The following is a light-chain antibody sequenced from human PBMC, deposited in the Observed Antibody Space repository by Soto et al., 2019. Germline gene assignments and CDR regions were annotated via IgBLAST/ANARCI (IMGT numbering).Light chain of an antibody. CDR1: QSVSSNY. V-gene: IGKV3-20*01. CDR3: QQYGSSPLT. J-gene: IGKJ1*01. CDR2: GAS. Sequence: EIVLTQSPGTLSLSPGERATLSCRASQSVSSNYLAWYQQKPGQAPRLLIYGASSRATGIPDRFSGSGSGTDFTLTISRLEPEDFAVYYCQQYGSSPLTFGQGTKVEFK.